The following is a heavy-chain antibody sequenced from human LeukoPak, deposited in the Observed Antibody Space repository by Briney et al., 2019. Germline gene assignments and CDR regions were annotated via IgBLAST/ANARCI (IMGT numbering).Heavy chain of an antibody. V-gene: IGHV3-30*02. J-gene: IGHJ4*02. D-gene: IGHD3-22*01. Sequence: PGGSLRLSCTTSGFTFSNYGMHWVRQAPGKGLEWVTFIRYDGSNGYYADSVKGRFTIPRDNSKNTLYLQMNSLRAEDTAVYYCAKGYDSSGYYYLDYWGQGTLVTVSS. CDR2: IRYDGSNG. CDR3: AKGYDSSGYYYLDY. CDR1: GFTFSNYG.